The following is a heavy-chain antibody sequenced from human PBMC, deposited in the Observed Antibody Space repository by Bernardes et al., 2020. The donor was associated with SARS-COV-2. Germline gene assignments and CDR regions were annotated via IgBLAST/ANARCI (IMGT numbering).Heavy chain of an antibody. D-gene: IGHD2-21*01. V-gene: IGHV3-72*01. J-gene: IGHJ4*02. CDR1: GFTFRDHN. CDR3: ARSPLGIAPFDY. Sequence: RGSLRLSCVGSGFTFRDHNMDWVRQAPGKGLEWVARISSKANSYTTEYAASVRGRFTISGDDSTNSLYLQMNSLKTEDTAVYYCARSPLGIAPFDYWGQGTLVIVSS. CDR2: ISSKANSYTT.